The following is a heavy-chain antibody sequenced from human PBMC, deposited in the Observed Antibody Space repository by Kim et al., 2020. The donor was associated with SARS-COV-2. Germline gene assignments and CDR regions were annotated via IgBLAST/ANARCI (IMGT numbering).Heavy chain of an antibody. V-gene: IGHV4-34*01. CDR3: ARGARGAPGFDY. J-gene: IGHJ4*02. D-gene: IGHD3-10*01. CDR1: GGSFSGYY. Sequence: SETLSLTCAVYGGSFSGYYWSWIRQPPGKGLEWIGEINHSGSTNYNPSLKSRVTISVDTSKNQFSLKLSSVTAADTAVYYCARGARGAPGFDYWGQGTLVTVSS. CDR2: INHSGST.